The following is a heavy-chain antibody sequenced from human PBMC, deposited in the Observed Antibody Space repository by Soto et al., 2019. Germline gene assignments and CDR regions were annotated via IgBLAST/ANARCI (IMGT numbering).Heavy chain of an antibody. D-gene: IGHD7-27*01. Sequence: QVQLVQSGAEVKKPGASVKVSCKASGYTFTDYDINWFRQATGQGLEWMGWMNPNNSYTGYAQNFQGRVTMTRSTSISTDYMELSTLRSEDTAVYYCAKGPRNWGVDYWGQGTLVTVSS. CDR3: AKGPRNWGVDY. CDR2: MNPNNSYT. J-gene: IGHJ4*02. V-gene: IGHV1-8*01. CDR1: GYTFTDYD.